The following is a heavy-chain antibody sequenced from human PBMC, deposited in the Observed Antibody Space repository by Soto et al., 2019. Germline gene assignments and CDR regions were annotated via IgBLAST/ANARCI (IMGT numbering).Heavy chain of an antibody. CDR2: TYYRSRWYN. V-gene: IGHV6-1*01. J-gene: IGHJ4*02. CDR1: GDSVSGNSAA. CDR3: EREFQYYVSRDSYLDY. Sequence: PSHTLSLTCAISGDSVSGNSAAWNWIRQSPSRGLEWLGRTYYRSRWYNDYAVSVKSRITVTPDTSKNQFSLHLNSVTPEDTAVYSCEREFQYYVSRDSYLDYWGQGALGAVSS. D-gene: IGHD3-16*01.